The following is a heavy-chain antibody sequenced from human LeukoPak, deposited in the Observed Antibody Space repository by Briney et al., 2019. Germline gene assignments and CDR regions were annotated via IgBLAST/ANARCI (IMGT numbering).Heavy chain of an antibody. D-gene: IGHD5-18*01. Sequence: PGGSLRLSCAASGFTFSSYGMHWVRQAPGKGLEWVSSISSSSSYIYYADSVKGRFTISRDNAKNSLYLQMNSLRAEDTAVYYCARGLRGYRRGISIGAFDIWGQGTMVTVSS. CDR1: GFTFSSYG. CDR2: ISSSSSYI. CDR3: ARGLRGYRRGISIGAFDI. V-gene: IGHV3-21*01. J-gene: IGHJ3*02.